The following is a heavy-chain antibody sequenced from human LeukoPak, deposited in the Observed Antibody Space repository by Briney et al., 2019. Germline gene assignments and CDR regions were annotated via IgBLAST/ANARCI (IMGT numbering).Heavy chain of an antibody. V-gene: IGHV1-18*01. Sequence: ASVKVSCKASGYTFTSYGISWVRQAPGQGLAWMGWISAYNGNTNYAQKLQGRVTMTTDTSTSTAYMELRSLRSDDTAVYYCARDAGIYYDSSGYYDYWGQGTLVTVSS. J-gene: IGHJ4*02. CDR2: ISAYNGNT. CDR3: ARDAGIYYDSSGYYDY. CDR1: GYTFTSYG. D-gene: IGHD3-22*01.